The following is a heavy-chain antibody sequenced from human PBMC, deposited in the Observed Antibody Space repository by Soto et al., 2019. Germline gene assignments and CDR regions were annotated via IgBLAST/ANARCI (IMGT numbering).Heavy chain of an antibody. CDR1: GFTFSSYA. V-gene: IGHV3-30-3*01. CDR3: TRDHDPVWGSYRPGSY. J-gene: IGHJ4*02. CDR2: ISYDGSNK. D-gene: IGHD3-16*02. Sequence: QVQLVESGGGVVQPGRSLRLSCAASGFTFSSYAMHWVRQAPGKGLEWVAVISYDGSNKYYADSVKGRFTISRDNSKNTLYLQMNSLRAEDTAVYYYTRDHDPVWGSYRPGSYWGQGTLVTVSS.